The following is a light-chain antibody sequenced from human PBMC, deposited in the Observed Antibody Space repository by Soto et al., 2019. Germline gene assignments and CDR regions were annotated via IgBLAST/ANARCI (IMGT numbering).Light chain of an antibody. CDR2: DVT. CDR3: CSYAGRYPVI. V-gene: IGLV2-11*01. J-gene: IGLJ2*01. Sequence: QSALTQPGSVSGSPGQSVTISCTGTSSDVGGYNFVSWYQQHPGKAPKLMIYDVTKRPSGVPDRFSGSKSGNTASLTISGLQAEDEADYYRCSYAGRYPVIFGGGTKLPVL. CDR1: SSDVGGYNF.